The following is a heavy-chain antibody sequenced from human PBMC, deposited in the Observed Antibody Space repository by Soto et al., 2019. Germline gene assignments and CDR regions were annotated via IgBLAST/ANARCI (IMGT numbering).Heavy chain of an antibody. D-gene: IGHD3-10*01. CDR3: ARTKSYGAYDV. CDR2: SRDKANSFST. V-gene: IGHV3-72*01. J-gene: IGHJ3*01. CDR1: GFTLSDYY. Sequence: EVKLGESGGGLVQPGGSLRLSCAVSGFTLSDYYIDWVRQAPGKGLEWLARSRDKANSFSTDYAACVKGRLSISRDDSESSVFLQMNSLRTEDTALYYCARTKSYGAYDVWGQGTVVIVSS.